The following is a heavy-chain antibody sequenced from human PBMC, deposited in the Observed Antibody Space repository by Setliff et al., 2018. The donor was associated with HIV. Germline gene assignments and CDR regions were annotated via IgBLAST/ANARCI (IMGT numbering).Heavy chain of an antibody. J-gene: IGHJ5*02. D-gene: IGHD3-10*01. V-gene: IGHV1-8*02. Sequence: ASVKVSCKASGYTFVSYDINWVRQAPGQGLEWMGWMNPNSGNTAYAQKFQGRLTMTRDTSKTTSYMELRSLTSEDTAIYYCATHQGFLGSGIHWFDPWGQGTLVTVSS. CDR3: ATHQGFLGSGIHWFDP. CDR1: GYTFVSYD. CDR2: MNPNSGNT.